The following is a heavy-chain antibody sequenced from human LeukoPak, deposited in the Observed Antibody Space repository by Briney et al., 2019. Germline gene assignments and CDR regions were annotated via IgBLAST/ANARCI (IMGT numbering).Heavy chain of an antibody. J-gene: IGHJ5*02. CDR3: ARGYEYGWLDP. CDR2: INPKNGGT. V-gene: IGHV1-2*02. CDR1: GYTFNDYY. D-gene: IGHD4/OR15-4a*01. Sequence: ASVKVSCKASGYTFNDYYLHWVRRAPGQGLEWMRLINPKNGGTNYARKCQGRVTMTWDTSSTQSNMELNRLETDDMAMYYCARGYEYGWLDPWGQGTLVTVSS.